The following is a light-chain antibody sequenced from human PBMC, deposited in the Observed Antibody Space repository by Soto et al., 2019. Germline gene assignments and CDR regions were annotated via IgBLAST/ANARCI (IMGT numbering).Light chain of an antibody. J-gene: IGKJ4*01. CDR3: QQYYSTPLT. V-gene: IGKV4-1*01. Sequence: DIVMTQSPDSLAVSLGERATINCKSSQSVLYSSDNKNYLAWYQQKPGQPPKLLIYWASTRESVVPDRFSGSGSGTDVTLTISSLQAEDVAVYYCQQYYSTPLTFGGGTKVEIK. CDR2: WAS. CDR1: QSVLYSSDNKNY.